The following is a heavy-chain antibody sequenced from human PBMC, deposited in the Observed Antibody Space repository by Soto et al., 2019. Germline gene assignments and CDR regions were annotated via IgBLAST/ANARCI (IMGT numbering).Heavy chain of an antibody. D-gene: IGHD3-10*01. CDR3: ASSFQYGSGSFYYYYYMDV. J-gene: IGHJ6*03. V-gene: IGHV1-69*02. CDR1: GGTFSSYT. Sequence: SVKVSCKASGGTFSSYTISWVRQAPGQGLEWMGRIIPILGIANYAQKFQGRVTITADKSTSTAYMELSSLRSEDTAVYYCASSFQYGSGSFYYYYYMDVWGKGTTVTVSS. CDR2: IIPILGIA.